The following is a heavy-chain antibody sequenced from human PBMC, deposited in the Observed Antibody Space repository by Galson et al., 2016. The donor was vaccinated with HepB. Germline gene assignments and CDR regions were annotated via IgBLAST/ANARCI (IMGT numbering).Heavy chain of an antibody. J-gene: IGHJ4*02. V-gene: IGHV5-51*01. D-gene: IGHD3-22*01. Sequence: QSGAEVKKPGESLKISCKGSGYSFTSYWIGWVRQMPGKGLEWMGIIDPGDSESRYSPSFQGQVTISADKSISTAYLQWSSLKASDTAMYYCARHSQPDYYDSSAYEDWGQGTLVTVSA. CDR3: ARHSQPDYYDSSAYED. CDR1: GYSFTSYW. CDR2: IDPGDSES.